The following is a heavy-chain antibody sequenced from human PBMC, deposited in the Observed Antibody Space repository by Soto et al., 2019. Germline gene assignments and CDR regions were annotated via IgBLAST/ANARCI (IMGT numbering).Heavy chain of an antibody. J-gene: IGHJ4*02. CDR1: GYTFTSYG. D-gene: IGHD3-16*01. V-gene: IGHV1-18*01. CDR2: ISAYNGNT. Sequence: GASVKLSCKASGYTFTSYGISWVRQAPGQGLEWMGWISAYNGNTNYAQKLQGRVTMTTDTSTSTAYMELRSLRSDDTAVYYCARAPSPNRFTWSDYWGQGTLVTVSS. CDR3: ARAPSPNRFTWSDY.